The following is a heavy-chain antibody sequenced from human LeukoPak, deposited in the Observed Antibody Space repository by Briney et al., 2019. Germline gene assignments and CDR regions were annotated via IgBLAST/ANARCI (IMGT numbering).Heavy chain of an antibody. CDR3: AGDSYSSGYYYYFDY. J-gene: IGHJ4*02. D-gene: IGHD3-22*01. Sequence: GASVKVSCKASGYTFTSYGISWVRQAPGQGLEWMGWISAYNGNTNYAQKLQGRVTMTTDTSTSTAYMELRSLRSDDTAVYYCAGDSYSSGYYYYFDYWGQGTLVTVSS. CDR2: ISAYNGNT. CDR1: GYTFTSYG. V-gene: IGHV1-18*01.